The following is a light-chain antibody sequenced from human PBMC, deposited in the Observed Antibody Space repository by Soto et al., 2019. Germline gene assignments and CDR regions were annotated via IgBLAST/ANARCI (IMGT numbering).Light chain of an antibody. J-gene: IGKJ1*01. CDR3: QQYDNLLRT. Sequence: DIQMTQSPSCLSASVGDRVTITCQASQDISNYLNWYQQKPGKAPKLLIYDASNLETGVPSRFSGSGSGTDFTFTISSLQPEDIATYYCQQYDNLLRTFGQGTKVDIK. CDR2: DAS. V-gene: IGKV1-33*01. CDR1: QDISNY.